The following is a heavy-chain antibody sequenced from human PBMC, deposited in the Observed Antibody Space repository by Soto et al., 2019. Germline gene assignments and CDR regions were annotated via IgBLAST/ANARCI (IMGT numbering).Heavy chain of an antibody. CDR2: IRGSVGST. Sequence: EVQLLESGGGLVQPGGSLRLSCAASEFTFSSSAMGWVRQAPGKGLEWVSGIRGSVGSTYYADSVEGRFTISRDNSKNTLYLQMNSLRAEDTDVYYCAKYFYGDYPDYFGSLGQGTRVTVSS. D-gene: IGHD3-10*01. J-gene: IGHJ4*02. CDR3: AKYFYGDYPDYFGS. V-gene: IGHV3-23*01. CDR1: EFTFSSSA.